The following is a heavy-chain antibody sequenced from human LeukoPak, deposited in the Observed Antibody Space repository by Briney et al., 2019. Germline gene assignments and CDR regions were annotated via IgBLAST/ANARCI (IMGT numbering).Heavy chain of an antibody. J-gene: IGHJ4*02. CDR3: ARDREGYSYGSYYFDY. CDR2: ISSSSSTI. Sequence: GGSLRLSCAASGFTFSSYSMNWVRQAPGEGLEWVSYISSSSSTIYYADSVKGRFTISRDNAKNSLYLQMNSLRAEDTAVYYCARDREGYSYGSYYFDYWGQGTLVTVSS. D-gene: IGHD5-18*01. V-gene: IGHV3-48*01. CDR1: GFTFSSYS.